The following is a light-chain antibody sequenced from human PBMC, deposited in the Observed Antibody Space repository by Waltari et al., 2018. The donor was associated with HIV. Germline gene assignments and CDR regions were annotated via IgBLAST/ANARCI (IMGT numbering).Light chain of an antibody. Sequence: QSALTQPASVSGSPGQSITISCTGTSSDVGGYNYVSWYQQHPGTAHKLLIYDVSNRSSGYCKRFSGSRSSNTASLTISGLQAEDEADYYCISYTSSSTLVFGGGTKLTVL. V-gene: IGLV2-14*01. CDR1: SSDVGGYNY. CDR3: ISYTSSSTLV. J-gene: IGLJ2*01. CDR2: DVS.